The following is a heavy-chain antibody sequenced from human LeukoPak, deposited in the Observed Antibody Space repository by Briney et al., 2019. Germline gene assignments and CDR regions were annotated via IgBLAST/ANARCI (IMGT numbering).Heavy chain of an antibody. CDR2: ISAYNGNT. J-gene: IGHJ5*02. V-gene: IGHV1-18*04. CDR1: GYTFTSYG. D-gene: IGHD6-13*01. CDR3: ARLIAAAGTGWFDP. Sequence: ASVKVSCKASGYTFTSYGISWVRQAPGQGLEWMGWISAYNGNTNYAQELQGRVTMTTDTSTSTAYMELRSLRSDDTAVYYCARLIAAAGTGWFDPWGQGTLVTVSS.